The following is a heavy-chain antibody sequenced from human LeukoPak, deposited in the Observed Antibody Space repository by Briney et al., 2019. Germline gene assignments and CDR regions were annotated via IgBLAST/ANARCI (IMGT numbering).Heavy chain of an antibody. D-gene: IGHD3-16*01. CDR3: ARGHYGFDP. V-gene: IGHV4-59*08. CDR2: IYYSGGT. Sequence: PETLSLTCTVSGGSVSGYYWSWIRQPPGKGLEWIGYIYYSGGTNYNPSLNGRVTVSVDTSKNQVSLKLTSVTAADTAVYYCARGHYGFDPWGQGTLVTVSS. J-gene: IGHJ5*02. CDR1: GGSVSGYY.